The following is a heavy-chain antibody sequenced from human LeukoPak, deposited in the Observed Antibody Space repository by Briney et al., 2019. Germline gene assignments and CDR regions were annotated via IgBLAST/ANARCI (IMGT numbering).Heavy chain of an antibody. CDR1: GGTFSSYA. CDR2: IIPIFGTA. V-gene: IGHV1-69*13. J-gene: IGHJ4*02. CDR3: ARSGPGLVRTFDY. Sequence: SVKVSCKASGGTFSSYAISWVRQAPGQGLEWMGGIIPIFGTANYAQKFQGRVTITADESTSTAYMELSSLRSEDTAVYYCARSGPGLVRTFDYWGQGTLVTVSS. D-gene: IGHD5-12*01.